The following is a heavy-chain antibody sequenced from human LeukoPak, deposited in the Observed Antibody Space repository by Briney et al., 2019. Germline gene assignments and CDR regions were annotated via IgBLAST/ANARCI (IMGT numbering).Heavy chain of an antibody. CDR3: ARGQMTTGYYYYGMDV. V-gene: IGHV3-30*03. CDR1: GSTLSSSW. Sequence: GGSLRLSCAASGSTLSSSWMPWVRQVPGRGLEWVAVISYDGSNKYYADSVKGRFTISRDNSKNTLYLQMNSLRAEDTAVYYCARGQMTTGYYYYGMDVWGQGTTVTVSS. D-gene: IGHD4-4*01. CDR2: ISYDGSNK. J-gene: IGHJ6*02.